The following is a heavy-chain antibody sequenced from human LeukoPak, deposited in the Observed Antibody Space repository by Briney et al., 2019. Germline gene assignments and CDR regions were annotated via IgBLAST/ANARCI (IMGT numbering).Heavy chain of an antibody. V-gene: IGHV4-34*01. CDR1: GGSFSGYY. CDR2: INHSGST. D-gene: IGHD4-23*01. J-gene: IGHJ4*02. Sequence: SETLSLTCAVYGGSFSGYYWSWIRQPPGKGLEWIGEINHSGSTNYNPSLKSRVTIPVDTSKNQFSLKLSSVTAADTAVYYCATDYGGNPSQAWGQGTLVTVSS. CDR3: ATDYGGNPSQA.